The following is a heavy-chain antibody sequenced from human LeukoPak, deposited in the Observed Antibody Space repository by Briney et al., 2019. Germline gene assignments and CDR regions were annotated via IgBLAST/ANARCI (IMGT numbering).Heavy chain of an antibody. D-gene: IGHD5-24*01. CDR2: IYSGGDT. J-gene: IGHJ3*02. CDR1: GFFVSTTY. CDR3: ATEGEEKDAFDI. V-gene: IGHV3-53*01. Sequence: GGSLRLSCAASGFFVSTTYMTWVRQAPGKGLEWVSVIYSGGDTYYADSVRGRFTISSDDSKNTLFLQMNSLRAEDTAVYYCATEGEEKDAFDIWGQGTMVTVSS.